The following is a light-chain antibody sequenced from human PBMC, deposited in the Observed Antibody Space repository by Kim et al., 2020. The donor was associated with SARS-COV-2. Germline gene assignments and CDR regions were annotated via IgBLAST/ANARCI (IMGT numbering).Light chain of an antibody. Sequence: DVVMSQSPLSLPVPLGQPASISCRSSQSLVYIDGNTYLNWFQQRPGQSPRRLIYKVSNRDSGVPDRISGSGSGTDFTLKISRVEAEDVGVYYCMQGTHWPWTFGQGTKVDIK. J-gene: IGKJ1*01. CDR2: KVS. CDR3: MQGTHWPWT. V-gene: IGKV2-30*01. CDR1: QSLVYIDGNTY.